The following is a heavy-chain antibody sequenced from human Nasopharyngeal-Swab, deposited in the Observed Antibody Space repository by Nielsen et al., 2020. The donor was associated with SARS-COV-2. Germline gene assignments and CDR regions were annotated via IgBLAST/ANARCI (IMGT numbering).Heavy chain of an antibody. D-gene: IGHD2-15*01. CDR3: ARAVVWVGAAPSAVWGYFDY. Sequence: PGKGLEWTGYIYYSGSTYYNPSLKSRVTISVDTSKNQFSLKLSSVTAADTAVYYCARAVVWVGAAPSAVWGYFDYWGQGTLVTVSS. V-gene: IGHV4-30-4*01. CDR2: IYYSGST. J-gene: IGHJ4*02.